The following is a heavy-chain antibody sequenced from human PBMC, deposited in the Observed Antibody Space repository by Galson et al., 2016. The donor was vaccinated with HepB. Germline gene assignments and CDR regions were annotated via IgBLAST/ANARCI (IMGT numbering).Heavy chain of an antibody. CDR3: ARDTPAVM. V-gene: IGHV3-30*04. CDR1: GFTFRRYT. J-gene: IGHJ3*02. CDR2: ISYDGGDE. D-gene: IGHD6-19*01. Sequence: SLRLSCAASGFTFRRYTMHWVRQAPGKGLEWVAVISYDGGDEYYADSVKGRFTISRDNSKNTLYLQMNSLKPEDTAGYYCARDTPAVMWGQGTMVTVSS.